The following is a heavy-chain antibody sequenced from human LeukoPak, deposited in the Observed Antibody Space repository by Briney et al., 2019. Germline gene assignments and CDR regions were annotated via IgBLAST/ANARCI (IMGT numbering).Heavy chain of an antibody. CDR3: ARRNYGSPRWFDP. Sequence: ASVKVSXKASGYTFSSYDINWVRQATGQGLEWMGWMNPNSGNTGYAQKFQGRVTMTRNTSISTAYMELSSLRSEDTAVYYCARRNYGSPRWFDPWGQGTLVTVSS. V-gene: IGHV1-8*01. CDR1: GYTFSSYD. D-gene: IGHD3-10*01. CDR2: MNPNSGNT. J-gene: IGHJ5*02.